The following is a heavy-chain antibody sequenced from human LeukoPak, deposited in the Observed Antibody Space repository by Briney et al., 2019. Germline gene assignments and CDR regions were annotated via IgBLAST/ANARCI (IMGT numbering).Heavy chain of an antibody. Sequence: PEASVKVSCKASGYTFTSYAMHWVRQAPGQRLEWMGWINAGNGNTKYSQKFQGRVTITRDTSASTAYMELSSLRSEDTAVYYCARGPSPLDWLSYYYYYGMDVWGQGTTVTVSS. CDR1: GYTFTSYA. J-gene: IGHJ6*02. V-gene: IGHV1-3*01. CDR3: ARGPSPLDWLSYYYYYGMDV. CDR2: INAGNGNT. D-gene: IGHD3-9*01.